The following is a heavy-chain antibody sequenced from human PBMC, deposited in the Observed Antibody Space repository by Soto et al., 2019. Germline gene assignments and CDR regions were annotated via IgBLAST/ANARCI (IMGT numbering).Heavy chain of an antibody. J-gene: IGHJ4*02. CDR3: ARGGTADSGYVYVGDYFDY. CDR2: IYYSGST. Sequence: QVQLQESGPGLVKPSQTLSLTCTVSGGSISSGGYYWSWIRQHPGKGLEWIGYIYYSGSTYYNPSLNSRVTITGDTSKNQLSLELSSVTAADTAVYYCARGGTADSGYVYVGDYFDYWGQGTLVTVSS. D-gene: IGHD5-12*01. V-gene: IGHV4-31*03. CDR1: GGSISSGGYY.